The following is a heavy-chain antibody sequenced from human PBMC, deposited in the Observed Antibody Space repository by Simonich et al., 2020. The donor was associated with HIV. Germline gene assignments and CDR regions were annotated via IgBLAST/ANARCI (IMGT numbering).Heavy chain of an antibody. J-gene: IGHJ4*02. CDR1: GGSYSGYY. V-gene: IGHV4-34*01. CDR2: INHIRST. CDR3: ARGFYQRLYYFDY. Sequence: QVQLQQWGAGLLKPSETLSLTCAVYGGSYSGYYWSWIRQPPGKGLELIGEINHIRSTNYNPSLKSRVTISVDTSKNQFSLKLSSVTAADTAVYYCARGFYQRLYYFDYWGQGTLVTVSS. D-gene: IGHD2-2*01.